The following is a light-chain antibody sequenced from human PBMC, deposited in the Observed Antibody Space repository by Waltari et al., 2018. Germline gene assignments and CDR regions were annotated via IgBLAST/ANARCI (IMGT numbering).Light chain of an antibody. CDR2: KAS. CDR1: QSISSL. CDR3: QQYNSYPWT. V-gene: IGKV1-5*03. Sequence: TFRASQSISSLLAWYQQKPGKAPKLLIYKASSLESGVPSRFSGSGSGTEFTLTISSLQPDDFATYYCQQYNSYPWTFGQGTKVEIK. J-gene: IGKJ1*01.